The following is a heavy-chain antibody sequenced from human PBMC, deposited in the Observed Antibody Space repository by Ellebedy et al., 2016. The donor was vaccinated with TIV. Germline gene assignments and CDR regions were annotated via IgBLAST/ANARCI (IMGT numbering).Heavy chain of an antibody. CDR3: ARAGSSSEFDP. CDR1: GESFSAYY. Sequence: SQTPSLTCAVSGESFSAYYWRWIRQPPGKGLEWIGEINHSGTTNYNASLKSRVTISVDTSKSWFSLKLSSVTAADTAVYYCARAGSSSEFDPWGQGTLVTVSS. V-gene: IGHV4-34*01. J-gene: IGHJ5*02. D-gene: IGHD6-6*01. CDR2: INHSGTT.